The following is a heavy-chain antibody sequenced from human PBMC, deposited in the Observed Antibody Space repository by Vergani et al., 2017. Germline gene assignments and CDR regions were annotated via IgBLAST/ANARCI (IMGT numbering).Heavy chain of an antibody. CDR1: GGTFSSYA. D-gene: IGHD2-8*01. CDR2: IIPILGIA. J-gene: IGHJ6*02. V-gene: IGHV1-69*04. Sequence: QVQLVQSGAEVKKPGSSVKVSCKASGGTFSSYAISWVRQAPGQGLEWMGRIIPILGIANYAQKFQGRVTITADKSTSTAYMELSSLRSEDTAVYYCAVRDCTNGVCSDYGMDVWGQGTTVTVSS. CDR3: AVRDCTNGVCSDYGMDV.